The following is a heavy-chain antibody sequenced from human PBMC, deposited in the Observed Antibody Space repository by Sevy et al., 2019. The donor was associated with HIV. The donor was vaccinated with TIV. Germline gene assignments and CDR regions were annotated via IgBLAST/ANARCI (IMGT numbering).Heavy chain of an antibody. V-gene: IGHV3-7*01. J-gene: IGHJ6*02. CDR1: GFTFSSYW. CDR3: ARDRGVGTSSYGMDV. Sequence: GGSLRLSCAASGFTFSSYWMSWVRQAPGKGLEWVANIKQDGSEKYYVDSVKGRFTISRDNAKNSLYLQMNSLRAEDTAVYYCARDRGVGTSSYGMDVWGQGTTVTVSS. CDR2: IKQDGSEK. D-gene: IGHD1-26*01.